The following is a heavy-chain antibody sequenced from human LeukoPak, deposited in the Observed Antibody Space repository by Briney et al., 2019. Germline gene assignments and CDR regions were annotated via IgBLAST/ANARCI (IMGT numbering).Heavy chain of an antibody. CDR2: ISYDRSNK. D-gene: IGHD3-3*01. J-gene: IGHJ6*02. Sequence: GGSLRLSCAASGFTFSSYAMHWVRQAPGKGLEWVAVISYDRSNKYYAGSVKGRFTIPRDNSKNTLYLQMNSLRAEDTAVYYCAREHITIFGPGGMDVWGQGTTVTVSS. V-gene: IGHV3-30-3*01. CDR3: AREHITIFGPGGMDV. CDR1: GFTFSSYA.